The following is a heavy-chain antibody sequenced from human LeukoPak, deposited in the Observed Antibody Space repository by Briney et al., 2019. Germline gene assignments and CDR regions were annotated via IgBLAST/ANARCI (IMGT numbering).Heavy chain of an antibody. CDR2: ISAYNGNT. D-gene: IGHD5-12*01. V-gene: IGHV1-18*01. J-gene: IGHJ5*02. CDR3: ARDTDIVDTINWFDP. Sequence: ASVKVSCKASGYTFTSYGISWVRQAPGQGLEWMGWISAYNGNTNYAQKLQGRVTMTTDTSTSTAYMELRSLRSDDTAVYYCARDTDIVDTINWFDPWGQGTLVTVSS. CDR1: GYTFTSYG.